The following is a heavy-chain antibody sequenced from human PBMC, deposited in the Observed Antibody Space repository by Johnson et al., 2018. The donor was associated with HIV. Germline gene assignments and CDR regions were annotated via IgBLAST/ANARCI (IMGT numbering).Heavy chain of an antibody. CDR3: AKDSIEWELRAFDI. V-gene: IGHV3-15*01. CDR1: GFTFSRYG. D-gene: IGHD1-26*01. Sequence: VQLVESGGGVVQPGRSLRLSCAASGFTFSRYGMHWVRQAPGKGLEWVGRIKRKIEAEATDYAAPVKGRFTISRDDSKNTLFLQMSSLKTDDTAVYYCAKDSIEWELRAFDIWGQGTMVTVSS. CDR2: IKRKIEAEAT. J-gene: IGHJ3*02.